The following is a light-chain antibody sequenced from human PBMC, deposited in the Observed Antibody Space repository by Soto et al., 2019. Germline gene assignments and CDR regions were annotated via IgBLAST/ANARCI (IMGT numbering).Light chain of an antibody. CDR1: SSNIGSNT. V-gene: IGLV1-44*01. Sequence: QSVLTQPPSASGTPGQRVTISCSGSSSNIGSNTVNWYQQLPATAPKLLIYSNNQRPSGVPDRFSGSKSGTSASLAISGLQSEDEADYYCAAWDDSLNCVVLGGGTKLTF. CDR2: SNN. J-gene: IGLJ2*01. CDR3: AAWDDSLNCVV.